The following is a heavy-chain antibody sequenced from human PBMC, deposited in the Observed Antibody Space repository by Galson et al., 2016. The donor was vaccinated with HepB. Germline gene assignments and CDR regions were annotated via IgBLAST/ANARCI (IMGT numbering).Heavy chain of an antibody. V-gene: IGHV3-53*01. J-gene: IGHJ4*01. CDR2: IYGGGST. CDR1: GLIISTNY. D-gene: IGHD6-25*01. Sequence: SLRLSCAVSGLIISTNYMSWVRQAPGSGLEWVSVIYGGGSTFYADSVKGRFTISRDNSKNTLYVQMNNLGAEDTAVYYCAGEGASGYALDYWGQGTLVTVSS. CDR3: AGEGASGYALDY.